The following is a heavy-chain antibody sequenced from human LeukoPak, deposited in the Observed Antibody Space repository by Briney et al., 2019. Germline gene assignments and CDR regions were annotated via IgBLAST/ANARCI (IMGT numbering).Heavy chain of an antibody. Sequence: PSETLSLTCAVYVGSFSGYYWSWIRQPPGKGLEWIGEINHSGSTNYNPSLKSRVTISVDTSKNQFSLKLSSVTAADTAVYYCARDPGEYDAFDIWGQGTMVTVSS. V-gene: IGHV4-34*01. CDR1: VGSFSGYY. CDR2: INHSGST. J-gene: IGHJ3*02. D-gene: IGHD2/OR15-2a*01. CDR3: ARDPGEYDAFDI.